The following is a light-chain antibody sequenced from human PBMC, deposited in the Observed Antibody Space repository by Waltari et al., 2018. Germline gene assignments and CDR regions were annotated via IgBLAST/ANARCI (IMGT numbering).Light chain of an antibody. J-gene: IGLJ3*02. CDR3: NSYATSSARV. CDR1: SSDVGAFNY. Sequence: QSALTQPASVSGSPGQSITISCTGTSSDVGAFNYVSCYQQHPGKAPKLIIYEVSNRPSGVSTRFSGSKSGNTASLTISGVQAEDEADYYCNSYATSSARVFGGGTKLTVL. V-gene: IGLV2-14*01. CDR2: EVS.